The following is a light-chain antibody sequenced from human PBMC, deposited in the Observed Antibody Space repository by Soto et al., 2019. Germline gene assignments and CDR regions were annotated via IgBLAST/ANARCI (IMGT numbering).Light chain of an antibody. CDR3: SSYTSSSGV. V-gene: IGLV2-14*01. Sequence: QSVLTQPASVSGSPGQSITISCTGTSSDVGGYNYVSWYQQHPGKAPKLMIYEVSNRPSGVSNRFSGSKSGNTASLTISGLQAEDEADYYCSSYTSSSGVFGNGTKVTV. J-gene: IGLJ1*01. CDR2: EVS. CDR1: SSDVGGYNY.